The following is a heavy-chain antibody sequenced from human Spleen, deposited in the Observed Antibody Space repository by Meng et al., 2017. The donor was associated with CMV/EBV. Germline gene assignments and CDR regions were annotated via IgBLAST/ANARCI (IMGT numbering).Heavy chain of an antibody. Sequence: GESLKISCAASGLTFSSYGMSWVRQAPGKGLEWVSSIGATAGGTYYADSVKGRFTISRDNAKNTLYLQMNSLRAEDTAVYYCAKYSAVGERLYYFDYWGQGTLVTASS. CDR3: AKYSAVGERLYYFDY. D-gene: IGHD2-21*01. V-gene: IGHV3-23*01. CDR1: GLTFSSYG. J-gene: IGHJ4*02. CDR2: IGATAGGT.